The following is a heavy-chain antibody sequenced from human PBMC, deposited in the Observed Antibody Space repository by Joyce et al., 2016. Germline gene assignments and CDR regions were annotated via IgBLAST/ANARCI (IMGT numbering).Heavy chain of an antibody. D-gene: IGHD6-13*01. Sequence: QEQVVESGGGVVQPGGSLRLSCEASGFSFNTYGLRWVRQAPGKGLEWVGVIWLDGSNQFYVDSVKGRFIISRDNSKNTLFLQMNSLRVEDTAVYYCVREAGSWYGLDYWGQGTVVTVSS. J-gene: IGHJ4*02. CDR1: GFSFNTYG. CDR2: IWLDGSNQ. CDR3: VREAGSWYGLDY. V-gene: IGHV3-33*01.